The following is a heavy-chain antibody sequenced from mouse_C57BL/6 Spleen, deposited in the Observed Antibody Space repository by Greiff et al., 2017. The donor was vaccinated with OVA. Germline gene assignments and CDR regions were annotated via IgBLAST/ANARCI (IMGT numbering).Heavy chain of an antibody. J-gene: IGHJ4*01. CDR1: GFSLTSYG. CDR3: ARKSLYGNDYAMDY. Sequence: QVQLKQSGPGLVQPSQSLSITCTVSGFSLTSYGVHWVRQSPGKGLEWLGVIWSGGSTDYNAAFISRLSISKDNSKSQVFFKMNSLQADDTAIYYCARKSLYGNDYAMDYWGQGTSVTVSS. CDR2: IWSGGST. V-gene: IGHV2-2*01. D-gene: IGHD2-1*01.